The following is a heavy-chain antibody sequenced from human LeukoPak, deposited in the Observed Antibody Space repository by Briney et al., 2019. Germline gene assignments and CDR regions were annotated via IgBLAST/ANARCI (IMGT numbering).Heavy chain of an antibody. V-gene: IGHV3-9*01. Sequence: GWSLRLSCAASGFTFDDYAMHWVRQAPGKGLEWVSGISWNSGSIGYADSVKGRFTISRDNAKNSLYLQMNSLRAEDTALYYCAKDIGGAAAGTGAFDIWGQGTMVTVSS. J-gene: IGHJ3*02. CDR3: AKDIGGAAAGTGAFDI. D-gene: IGHD6-13*01. CDR1: GFTFDDYA. CDR2: ISWNSGSI.